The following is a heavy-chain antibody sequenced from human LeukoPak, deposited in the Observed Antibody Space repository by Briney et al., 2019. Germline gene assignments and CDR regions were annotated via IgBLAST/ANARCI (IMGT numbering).Heavy chain of an antibody. CDR2: INHSGST. CDR3: ARGRWRGYPDY. D-gene: IGHD5-18*01. Sequence: SETLSLTCAVYGGSFSGYYWSWIRQPPGKGLEWIGEINHSGSTNYNPSLKSRVTISVDTSENQFSLKLSSVTAADTAVYYCARGRWRGYPDYWGQGTLVTVSS. J-gene: IGHJ4*02. V-gene: IGHV4-34*01. CDR1: GGSFSGYY.